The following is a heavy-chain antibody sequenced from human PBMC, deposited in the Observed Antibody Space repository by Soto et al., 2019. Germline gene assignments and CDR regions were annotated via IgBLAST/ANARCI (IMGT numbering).Heavy chain of an antibody. D-gene: IGHD3-22*01. CDR2: ISYDGSNK. Sequence: GGSLRLSCAASGFTFSSYAMHWVRQAPGKGLEWVAVISYDGSNKYYADSVKGRFTISRDNSKNTLYLQMNSLRAEDTAVYYCARAREEYYYDSSGYYPFPYWGQGTLVTVSS. J-gene: IGHJ4*02. CDR1: GFTFSSYA. V-gene: IGHV3-30-3*01. CDR3: ARAREEYYYDSSGYYPFPY.